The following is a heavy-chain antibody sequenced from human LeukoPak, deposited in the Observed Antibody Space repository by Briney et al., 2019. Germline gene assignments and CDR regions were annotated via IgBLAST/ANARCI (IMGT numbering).Heavy chain of an antibody. J-gene: IGHJ5*02. CDR3: ARARYSSSWWFDP. V-gene: IGHV4-59*01. CDR1: GGSISSYY. D-gene: IGHD6-6*01. CDR2: IYYNGST. Sequence: PSETLSLTCTVSGGSISSYYCSWVRAPPGKGVGWIGYIYYNGSTNYNPSLQSRVTISVDTSKNQFSLKLSSVTAADTAVYYCARARYSSSWWFDPWGQGTLVTVSS.